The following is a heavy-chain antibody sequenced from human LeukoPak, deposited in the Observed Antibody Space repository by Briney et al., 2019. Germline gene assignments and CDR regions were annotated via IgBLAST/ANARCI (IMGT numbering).Heavy chain of an antibody. CDR1: GGSFSGYY. V-gene: IGHV4-34*01. CDR2: INHSGST. J-gene: IGHJ4*02. CDR3: ARVGYSYGYDY. D-gene: IGHD5-18*01. Sequence: SETLSLTCAVYGGSFSGYYWSWVRQPPGKGLEWIGEINHSGSTNYNPSLKSRVPISVDTSKNQFSLKLSSVTAADTAVYYCARVGYSYGYDYWGQGTLVTVSS.